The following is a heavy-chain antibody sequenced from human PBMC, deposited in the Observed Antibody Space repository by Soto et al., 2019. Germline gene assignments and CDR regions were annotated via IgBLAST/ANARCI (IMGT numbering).Heavy chain of an antibody. V-gene: IGHV1-69*01. CDR3: ARGLSDYDDRSGYPLDS. Sequence: QVQLVQSGAEMKKPGSSVKVSCKASGGTFSSYTIAWVRQAPGQGLEWVGGIIPLFGSTNYAQKFRDRVTLSADESTTTAYMELSSLRSDDTAVYYCARGLSDYDDRSGYPLDSWGQGTLVTVSS. CDR1: GGTFSSYT. CDR2: IIPLFGST. J-gene: IGHJ4*02. D-gene: IGHD3-22*01.